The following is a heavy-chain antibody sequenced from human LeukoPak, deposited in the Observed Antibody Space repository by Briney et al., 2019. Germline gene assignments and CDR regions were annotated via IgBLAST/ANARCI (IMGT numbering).Heavy chain of an antibody. J-gene: IGHJ4*02. D-gene: IGHD5-18*01. V-gene: IGHV3-21*01. Sequence: GGSLTLSCAASGLTFSGQWMNWVRQAPGKGLEWVSSIGSSSSYIYYADSVKGRFTISRDNAKNSLSLQMNSLRAEDTAVYYCAASTKHTAMVDYWGQGTLVTVSS. CDR2: IGSSSSYI. CDR1: GLTFSGQW. CDR3: AASTKHTAMVDY.